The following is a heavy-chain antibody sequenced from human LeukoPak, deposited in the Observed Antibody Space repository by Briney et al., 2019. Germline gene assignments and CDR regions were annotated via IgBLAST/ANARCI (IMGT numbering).Heavy chain of an antibody. CDR1: GYTFTGYY. Sequence: ASVKVSCKASGYTFTGYYMHWVRQAPGQGLEWMGWINPNSGGTNYAQKFQGRVTMTRATSNSTAYMELSRLRSDDTAVYYCARGPDIVVVVAATPGDYYGMDVWGQGTTVTVSS. CDR2: INPNSGGT. CDR3: ARGPDIVVVVAATPGDYYGMDV. J-gene: IGHJ6*02. D-gene: IGHD2-15*01. V-gene: IGHV1-2*02.